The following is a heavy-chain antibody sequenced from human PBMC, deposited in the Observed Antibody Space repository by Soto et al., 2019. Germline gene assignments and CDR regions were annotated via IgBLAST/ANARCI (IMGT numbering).Heavy chain of an antibody. CDR2: FSGRDATT. J-gene: IGHJ5*02. CDR3: VRTIVGATKGGWFDP. Sequence: EVQLSESGGGLIQPGGSLRLSCAASGFPFSSYTMSWVRQAPGKGLEWVSSFSGRDATTYYADSVKGRFTISRDNSKNTLYLQKNSLRAEDTALYFCVRTIVGATKGGWFDPWGQGALVTVSS. D-gene: IGHD1-26*01. CDR1: GFPFSSYT. V-gene: IGHV3-23*01.